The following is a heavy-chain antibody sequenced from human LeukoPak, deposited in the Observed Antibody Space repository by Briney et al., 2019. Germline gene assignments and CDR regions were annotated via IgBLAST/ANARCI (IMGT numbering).Heavy chain of an antibody. CDR1: GFTVSSNY. J-gene: IGHJ4*02. V-gene: IGHV3-53*01. CDR3: ARTRIAAAGTFYFDY. CDR2: IYSGGST. D-gene: IGHD6-13*01. Sequence: GGSLRLSCAASGFTVSSNYMSWVRQAPGKGLEWVSVIYSGGSTYYADSGKGRFTISRDNSKNKRYLQMKSLGAEGTAVYYCARTRIAAAGTFYFDYWGQGTLVTVSS.